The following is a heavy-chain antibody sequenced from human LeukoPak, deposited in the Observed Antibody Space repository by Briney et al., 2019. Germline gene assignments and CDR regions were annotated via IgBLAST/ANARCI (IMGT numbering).Heavy chain of an antibody. D-gene: IGHD3-10*01. CDR2: IYTSGST. V-gene: IGHV4-61*02. CDR1: GGSISSGSYY. J-gene: IGHJ6*03. CDR3: ARSTMVRGVSTFYYYYYMDV. Sequence: SETLSLTCTVSGGSISSGSYYWSWIRQPAGKGLEWIGRIYTSGSTNYNPSLKSRVTISVDTSKNQFSLKLSSVTAADTAVYYCARSTMVRGVSTFYYYYYMDVWGKGTTVTISS.